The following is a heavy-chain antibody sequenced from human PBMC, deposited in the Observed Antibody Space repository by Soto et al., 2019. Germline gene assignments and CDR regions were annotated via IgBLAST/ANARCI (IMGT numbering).Heavy chain of an antibody. D-gene: IGHD2-2*03. Sequence: GASVKVSCKASGYTFTSYAMHWVRQAPGQRLEWMGWINAGNGNTKYSQKFQGRVTITRDTSASTAYMELSSLRSEDTAVYYCARDAVETAGNCSSTRCYPYYYYGMDVCGQGNTVTVSS. V-gene: IGHV1-3*01. CDR1: GYTFTSYA. CDR2: INAGNGNT. J-gene: IGHJ6*02. CDR3: ARDAVETAGNCSSTRCYPYYYYGMDV.